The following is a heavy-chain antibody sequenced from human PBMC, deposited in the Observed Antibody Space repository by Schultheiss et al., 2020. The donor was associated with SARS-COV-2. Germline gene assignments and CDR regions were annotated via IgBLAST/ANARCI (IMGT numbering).Heavy chain of an antibody. CDR1: GYTFTSYG. CDR3: ARGVQGGWYYFDY. V-gene: IGHV1-18*04. J-gene: IGHJ4*02. Sequence: ASVKVSCKASGYTFTSYGISWVRQAPGQGLEWMGWISAYNGNTNYAQKFQGRVTITADESTSTAYMELSSLRSEDTAVYYCARGVQGGWYYFDYWGQGTLVTVSS. D-gene: IGHD3-16*01. CDR2: ISAYNGNT.